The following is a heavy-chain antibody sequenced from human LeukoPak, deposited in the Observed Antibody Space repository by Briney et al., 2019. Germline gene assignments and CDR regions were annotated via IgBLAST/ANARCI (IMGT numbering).Heavy chain of an antibody. V-gene: IGHV3-30*03. D-gene: IGHD5-12*01. J-gene: IGHJ6*03. CDR1: GFTFSSYW. CDR2: ISYDGSNK. Sequence: GGSLRLSCVGSGFTFSSYWMSWVRQAPGKGLEWVAVISYDGSNKYYADSVKGRFTISRDNSKNTLYLQMNSLRAEDTAVYYCARSLATSYYYMDVWGKGTTVTVSS. CDR3: ARSLATSYYYMDV.